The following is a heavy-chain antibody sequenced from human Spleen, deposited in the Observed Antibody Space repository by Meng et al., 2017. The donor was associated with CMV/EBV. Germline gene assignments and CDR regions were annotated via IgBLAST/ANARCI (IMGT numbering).Heavy chain of an antibody. V-gene: IGHV1-8*03. CDR2: MNPNSGNT. D-gene: IGHD2-2*01. CDR1: GYTFINYG. CDR3: ARSRVVARYYGMDV. J-gene: IGHJ6*02. Sequence: ASVKVSCKASGYTFINYGINWVRQATGQGLEWMGWMNPNSGNTGYAQKFQGRVTITRNTSISTAYMELSSLRSEDTAVYYCARSRVVARYYGMDVWGQGTTVTVSS.